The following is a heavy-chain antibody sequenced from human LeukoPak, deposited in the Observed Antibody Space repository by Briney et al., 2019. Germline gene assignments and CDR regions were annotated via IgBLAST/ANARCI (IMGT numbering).Heavy chain of an antibody. CDR1: GFTFSSFP. D-gene: IGHD3-10*01. Sequence: GGSLRLSCAASGFTFSSFPMHWVRQVPGKGLEYVSAISSTEETSYYANSVKDRFTISRDNSKNTLYLQMGSLRTEDMAVYYCARVMSGSGSKYFDYWGQGTLVTVSS. CDR2: ISSTEETS. V-gene: IGHV3-64*01. J-gene: IGHJ4*02. CDR3: ARVMSGSGSKYFDY.